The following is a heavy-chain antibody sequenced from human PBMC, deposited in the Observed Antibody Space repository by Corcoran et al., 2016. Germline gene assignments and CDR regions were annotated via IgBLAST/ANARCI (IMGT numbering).Heavy chain of an antibody. CDR1: GGSISSSSYY. CDR2: IYYSGST. D-gene: IGHD3-10*01. CDR3: ARGPRRRYGSGSSFDY. Sequence: QLQLQESGPGLVKPSETLSLTCTVSGGSISSSSYYWGWIRQPPGKGLEWIGSIYYSGSTYYNPSLKSRVTISVDTSKNQFSLKLSSVTAADTAVYYCARGPRRRYGSGSSFDYWGQGTLVTVSS. V-gene: IGHV4-39*07. J-gene: IGHJ4*02.